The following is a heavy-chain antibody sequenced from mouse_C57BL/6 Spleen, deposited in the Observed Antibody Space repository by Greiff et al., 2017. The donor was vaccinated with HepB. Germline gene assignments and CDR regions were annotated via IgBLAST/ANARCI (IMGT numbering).Heavy chain of an antibody. CDR3: TKGSTVVPNYYAMDY. CDR1: GYTFTDYE. V-gene: IGHV1-15*01. Sequence: VQLQQSGAELVRPGASVTLSCKASGYTFTDYEMHWVKQTPVHGLEWIGAIDPETGGTAYNQKFKGKAILTADKSSSTAYMELRSLTSEDSAVYYCTKGSTVVPNYYAMDYWGQGTSVTVSS. D-gene: IGHD1-1*01. J-gene: IGHJ4*01. CDR2: IDPETGGT.